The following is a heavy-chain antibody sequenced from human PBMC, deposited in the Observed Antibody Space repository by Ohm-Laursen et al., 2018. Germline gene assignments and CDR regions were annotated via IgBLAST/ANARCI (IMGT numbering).Heavy chain of an antibody. CDR1: GASISSFY. Sequence: TLSLTCTVSGASISSFYWSWIRQPAGKGLEWIGRIYIAGNTNYNPFLKSRVTLSLDTSKNQFSLKLDSVTAADTAMYYCARDQGAVAGYWGQGTLVTVSS. J-gene: IGHJ4*02. D-gene: IGHD6-19*01. V-gene: IGHV4-4*07. CDR3: ARDQGAVAGY. CDR2: IYIAGNT.